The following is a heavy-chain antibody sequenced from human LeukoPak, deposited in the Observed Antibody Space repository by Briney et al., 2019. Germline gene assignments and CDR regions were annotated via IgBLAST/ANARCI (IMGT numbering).Heavy chain of an antibody. CDR2: ISDRGGST. Sequence: GGSLRLSCAASGFTFSSYAMSWVRQAPGKGLEWVSAISDRGGSTYYTNSVKGRFTISRDNSKNTLYLQMNSLRAEDTAVYYRAKDRWLSSPGQFDYWGQGNLVTVSS. D-gene: IGHD3-22*01. CDR1: GFTFSSYA. J-gene: IGHJ4*02. V-gene: IGHV3-23*01. CDR3: AKDRWLSSPGQFDY.